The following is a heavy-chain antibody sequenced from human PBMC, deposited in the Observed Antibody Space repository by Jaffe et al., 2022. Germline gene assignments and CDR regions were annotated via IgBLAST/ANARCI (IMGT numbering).Heavy chain of an antibody. V-gene: IGHV1-18*01. J-gene: IGHJ4*02. D-gene: IGHD2-15*01. Sequence: QVQLVQSGAEVKKPGASVKVSCKASGYTFTSYGISWVRQAPGQGLEWMGWISAYNGNTNYAQKLQGRVTMTTDTSTSTAYMELRSLRSDDTAVYYCARLRVVVVAATPPDGDYVFDYWGQGTLVTVSS. CDR2: ISAYNGNT. CDR1: GYTFTSYG. CDR3: ARLRVVVVAATPPDGDYVFDY.